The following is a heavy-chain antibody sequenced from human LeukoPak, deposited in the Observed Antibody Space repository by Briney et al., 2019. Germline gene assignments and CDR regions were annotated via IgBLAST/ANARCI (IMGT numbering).Heavy chain of an antibody. D-gene: IGHD6-13*01. CDR3: ARGPYSSSWAEYFQH. J-gene: IGHJ1*01. CDR2: INPNSGGT. V-gene: IGHV1-2*06. Sequence: ASVKVSCKASGYTFTGYYMHWVRQAPGQGLEWMGRINPNSGGTNYAQKFQGRVTMIRDTSISTAYMELSRLRSDDTAVYYRARGPYSSSWAEYFQHWGQGTLVTVSS. CDR1: GYTFTGYY.